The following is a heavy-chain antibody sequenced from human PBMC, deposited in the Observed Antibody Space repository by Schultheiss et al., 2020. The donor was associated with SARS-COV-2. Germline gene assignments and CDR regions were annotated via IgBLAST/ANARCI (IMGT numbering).Heavy chain of an antibody. V-gene: IGHV4-34*09. CDR2: IYYSGST. CDR3: ARVMVRGANNWFDP. D-gene: IGHD3-10*01. CDR1: GGSFSGYY. J-gene: IGHJ5*02. Sequence: SQTLSLTCAVYGGSFSGYYWSWIRQPPGKGLEWIGYIYYSGSTYYNPSLKSLVTISVDTSKNQFSLKLSSVTAADTAVYYCARVMVRGANNWFDPWGQGTLVTVSS.